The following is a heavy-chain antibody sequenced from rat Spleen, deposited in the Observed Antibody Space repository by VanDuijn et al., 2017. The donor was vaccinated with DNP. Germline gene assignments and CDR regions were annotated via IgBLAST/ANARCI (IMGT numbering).Heavy chain of an antibody. J-gene: IGHJ2*01. D-gene: IGHD1-4*01. CDR1: GFAFSDYY. CDR2: TNYNGGST. V-gene: IGHV5-22*01. CDR3: ARHVLPLRVWDY. Sequence: EVQLVESGGGLVQPGGSLKLSCAASGFAFSDYYMAWVRPAPTKGLEWVAYTNYNGGSTYNGDSVKGRFTISIDNAKSTLYLQMNSLRSEDMATYYCARHVLPLRVWDYWGQGVMVTVSS.